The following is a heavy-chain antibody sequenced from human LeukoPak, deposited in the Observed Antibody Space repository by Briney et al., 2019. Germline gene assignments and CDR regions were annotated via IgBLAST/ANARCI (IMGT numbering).Heavy chain of an antibody. J-gene: IGHJ4*02. D-gene: IGHD3-3*01. CDR1: GFTFSSYV. CDR2: IGGSDGIT. Sequence: GGSLRLSCEVSGFTFSSYVMSWVRQAPGKGPEWVAYIGGSDGITSYADSVKGRFTISRDNAKNSVYLQMNSLRAEDTAVYYCARERMRLFGDHWGQGTLVTVSS. CDR3: ARERMRLFGDH. V-gene: IGHV3-23*01.